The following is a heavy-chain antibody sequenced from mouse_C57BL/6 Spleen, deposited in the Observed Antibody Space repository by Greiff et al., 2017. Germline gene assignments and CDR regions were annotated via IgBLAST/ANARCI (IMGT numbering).Heavy chain of an antibody. CDR1: GFTFSDYG. V-gene: IGHV5-17*01. J-gene: IGHJ4*01. D-gene: IGHD2-4*01. Sequence: EVQLVESGGGLVKPGGSLKLSCAASGFTFSDYGMHWVRQAPEKGLEWVAYISSGSSTIYYADTVKGRFAISRDNAKNTLFLQMTSLRSEDTAMYYCARGYYDYENYAMDYWGQGTSVTVSS. CDR3: ARGYYDYENYAMDY. CDR2: ISSGSSTI.